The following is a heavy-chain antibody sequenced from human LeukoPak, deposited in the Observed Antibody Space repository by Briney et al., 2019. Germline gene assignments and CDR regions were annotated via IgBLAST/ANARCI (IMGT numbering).Heavy chain of an antibody. CDR1: GFTFSSYD. CDR2: IRPSGDNT. D-gene: IGHD6-13*01. CDR3: ARDPPLADSSSWYYFDY. J-gene: IGHJ4*02. V-gene: IGHV3-23*01. Sequence: GGSLRLSCAASGFTFSSYDMTWVRQAPGRGLEWVSSIRPSGDNTYYGDSVKGRFTISRDNSKNTLYLQMNSLRAEDTAVYYCARDPPLADSSSWYYFDYWGQGTLVTVSS.